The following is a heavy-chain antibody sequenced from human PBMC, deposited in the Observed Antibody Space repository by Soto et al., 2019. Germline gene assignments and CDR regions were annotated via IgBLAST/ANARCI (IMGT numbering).Heavy chain of an antibody. Sequence: GESLKISCRGSGYDFNTNWFGWVRQLPGRGLEWVGIMYPGDSDTRYNPSLQGHVTLSVDVTVSTAFLQWRSLETSDTGMYFCARLPRDCNKTSCYYADSWGLGTLVTVSS. V-gene: IGHV5-51*01. CDR1: GYDFNTNW. J-gene: IGHJ4*02. CDR3: ARLPRDCNKTSCYYADS. CDR2: MYPGDSDT. D-gene: IGHD3-3*01.